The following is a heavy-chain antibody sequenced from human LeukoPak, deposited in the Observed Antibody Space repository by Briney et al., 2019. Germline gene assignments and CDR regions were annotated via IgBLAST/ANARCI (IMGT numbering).Heavy chain of an antibody. J-gene: IGHJ4*02. CDR3: AKGWRGDHFDY. Sequence: SGPLSLTCAVSGGSITIHHWSWIRQPPGKGLEWIGFIDSSGNTKYNPSLKSRVTISTDTSKKQFSLRRTSVTAADTAIYYCAKGWRGDHFDYWGQGTLVTVSS. CDR1: GGSITIHH. CDR2: IDSSGNT. V-gene: IGHV4-59*11. D-gene: IGHD3-16*01.